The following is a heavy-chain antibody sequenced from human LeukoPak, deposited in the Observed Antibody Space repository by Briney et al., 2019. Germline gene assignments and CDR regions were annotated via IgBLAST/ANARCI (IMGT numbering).Heavy chain of an antibody. J-gene: IGHJ4*02. Sequence: GGSLRLSCAASGFTFSTYAMSWVRQTPGKGLEWGANIKQDGSEKYYVDSVKGRFTISRDNAKNSLYLQMNSLRAEDTAVYYCARDSHRAMVTGFDYWGQGTLVTVSS. V-gene: IGHV3-7*01. CDR1: GFTFSTYA. CDR3: ARDSHRAMVTGFDY. D-gene: IGHD5-18*01. CDR2: IKQDGSEK.